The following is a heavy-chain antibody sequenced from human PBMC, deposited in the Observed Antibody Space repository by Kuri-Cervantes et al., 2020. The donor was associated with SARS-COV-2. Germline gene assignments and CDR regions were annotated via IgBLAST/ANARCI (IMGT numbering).Heavy chain of an antibody. CDR1: GFTFSSYS. J-gene: IGHJ4*02. Sequence: GESLKISCAGSGFTFSSYSMNWVRQAPGKGLVWVSRINPDGSYTNNADSVKGRFTLSRDNAKNMLFLQMNSLRAEDTAVYYCVRDGDHWNFDYWGRGTLVTVSS. V-gene: IGHV3-74*01. CDR3: VRDGDHWNFDY. CDR2: INPDGSYT. D-gene: IGHD1-1*01.